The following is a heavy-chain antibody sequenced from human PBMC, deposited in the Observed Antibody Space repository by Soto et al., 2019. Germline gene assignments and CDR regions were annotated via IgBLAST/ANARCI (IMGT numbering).Heavy chain of an antibody. CDR1: GFTFSSYD. Sequence: GGSLRLSCAASGFTFSSYDMHWVRQATGKGLEWVSAIGTAGDTYYPGSVKGRFTISRENAKNSSYLQMNSLRAGDTAVYYCERDGEENDAFDIWGQGTMVTVSS. V-gene: IGHV3-13*01. J-gene: IGHJ3*02. CDR2: IGTAGDT. CDR3: ERDGEENDAFDI.